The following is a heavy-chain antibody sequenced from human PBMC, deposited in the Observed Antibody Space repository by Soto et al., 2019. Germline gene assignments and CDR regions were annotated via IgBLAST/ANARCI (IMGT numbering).Heavy chain of an antibody. D-gene: IGHD4-4*01. Sequence: ASVKVSCKASGYTFTSYGISWVRQAPGQGLEWMGWISAYNGNTNYAQKLQGRVTITTDKSTSTAYMELSSLRSEDTAVYYCARSGFYSNRFDPLDYWGQGTLVTVSS. J-gene: IGHJ4*02. CDR2: ISAYNGNT. CDR3: ARSGFYSNRFDPLDY. CDR1: GYTFTSYG. V-gene: IGHV1-18*04.